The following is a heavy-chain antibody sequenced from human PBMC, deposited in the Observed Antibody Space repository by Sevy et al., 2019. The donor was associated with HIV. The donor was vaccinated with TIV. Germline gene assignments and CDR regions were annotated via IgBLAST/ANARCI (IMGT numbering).Heavy chain of an antibody. CDR1: GFTFSSYW. Sequence: GGSLRLSCAASGFTFSSYWMSWVRQPPGKGLEWVANIKQDGSEKYYVDSVKGRFTISRDNAKNSPYLQMTSLRAEDTAVYYWARDRAGYSSGWYLYYYYGMDVWGQGTTVTVSS. CDR2: IKQDGSEK. CDR3: ARDRAGYSSGWYLYYYYGMDV. V-gene: IGHV3-7*01. D-gene: IGHD6-19*01. J-gene: IGHJ6*02.